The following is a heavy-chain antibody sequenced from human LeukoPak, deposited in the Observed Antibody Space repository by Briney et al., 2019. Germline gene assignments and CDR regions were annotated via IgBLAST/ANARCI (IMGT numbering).Heavy chain of an antibody. CDR1: GFTVSGNY. CDR3: AGRRVLDASFDY. V-gene: IGHV3-66*02. J-gene: IGHJ4*02. D-gene: IGHD3-16*01. CDR2: IYSSDNT. Sequence: GGSLRLSCAASGFTVSGNYMSWVRQAPGKGLEWVSVIYSSDNTYYIDSVKGRFTISRDNSKNTLYLQMNNLRAEDTAVYYCAGRRVLDASFDYWGQGTLVTVSS.